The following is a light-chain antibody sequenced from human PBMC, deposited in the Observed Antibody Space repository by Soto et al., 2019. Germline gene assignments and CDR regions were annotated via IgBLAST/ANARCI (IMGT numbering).Light chain of an antibody. Sequence: VMTQSPAALSVSTGERVTFSCRASQSVTTNLAWYQHKPGQSPRLLISYASTGASGIPPRFSGSGSGTEFTLTIDRLQPADFAVYYCQQYDRWPVTFGGGTKVDIK. V-gene: IGKV3-15*01. J-gene: IGKJ4*01. CDR3: QQYDRWPVT. CDR1: QSVTTN. CDR2: YAS.